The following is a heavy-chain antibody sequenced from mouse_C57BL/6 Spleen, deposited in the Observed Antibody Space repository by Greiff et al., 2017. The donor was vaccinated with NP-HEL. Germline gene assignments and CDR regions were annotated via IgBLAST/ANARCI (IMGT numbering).Heavy chain of an antibody. Sequence: EVQVVESGGGLVKPGGSLKLSCAASGFTFSDYGMHWVRQAPEKGLEWVAYISSGSSTIYYADTVKGRFTISRDNAKNTLFLQMTSLRSEDTAMYYCARNWALFAYWGQGTLVTVSA. V-gene: IGHV5-17*01. CDR3: ARNWALFAY. D-gene: IGHD4-1*01. J-gene: IGHJ3*01. CDR1: GFTFSDYG. CDR2: ISSGSSTI.